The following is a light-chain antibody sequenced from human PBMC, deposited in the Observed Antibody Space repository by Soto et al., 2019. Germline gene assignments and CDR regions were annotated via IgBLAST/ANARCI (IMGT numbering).Light chain of an antibody. CDR1: SSDVGGYNY. CDR3: SSYTSSSTYVV. CDR2: DVT. J-gene: IGLJ2*01. Sequence: QSALTQPASVSGSPGQSITISCTGTSSDVGGYNYDSWYQQHPGKAPQLIIYDVTNRPSGVSNRFSGSKSGNTASLTVSGLQAEDEADYYCSSYTSSSTYVVFGGGTKLTVL. V-gene: IGLV2-14*03.